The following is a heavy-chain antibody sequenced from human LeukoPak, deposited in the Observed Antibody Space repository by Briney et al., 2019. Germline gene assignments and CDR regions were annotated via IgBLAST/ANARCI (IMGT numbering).Heavy chain of an antibody. Sequence: PGGSLRLSCAASGFTFSSYAMHWVRQAPGKGLEWVAVISYGGSNEYYADSVKGRFTLSRDNSKNTLYVQMNSLRADDTAVYYCARDDSSFTDFDYWGQGTLVTVSS. D-gene: IGHD6-19*01. CDR2: ISYGGSNE. J-gene: IGHJ4*02. V-gene: IGHV3-30*04. CDR1: GFTFSSYA. CDR3: ARDDSSFTDFDY.